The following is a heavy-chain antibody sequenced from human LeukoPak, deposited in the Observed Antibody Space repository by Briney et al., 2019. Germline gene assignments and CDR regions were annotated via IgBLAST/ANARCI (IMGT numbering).Heavy chain of an antibody. Sequence: GGSLRLSCAASGFTFSSYGMHWVRQAPGKGLEWVAVIWYDGSNKYYADSVKGRFTISRDNSKNTLYLQTNSLRAEDTAVYYCARGMTTVTTWWVDGMDAWGKGTTVTVSS. CDR3: ARGMTTVTTWWVDGMDA. J-gene: IGHJ6*04. CDR2: IWYDGSNK. V-gene: IGHV3-33*01. CDR1: GFTFSSYG. D-gene: IGHD4-17*01.